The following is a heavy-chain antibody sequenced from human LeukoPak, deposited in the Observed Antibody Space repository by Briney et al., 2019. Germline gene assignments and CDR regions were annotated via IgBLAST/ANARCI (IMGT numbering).Heavy chain of an antibody. Sequence: SETLSLTCAVYGGSFSGYYWSWIRQPPGKGLEWIGEINHSGSTNYNPSLKSRVTISVDTSKNQFSLKLSSVTAADTAVYYCARLYPYYYYGSGSSYRFDYWGQGTLVTVSS. CDR2: INHSGST. CDR1: GGSFSGYY. V-gene: IGHV4-34*01. J-gene: IGHJ4*02. D-gene: IGHD3-10*01. CDR3: ARLYPYYYYGSGSSYRFDY.